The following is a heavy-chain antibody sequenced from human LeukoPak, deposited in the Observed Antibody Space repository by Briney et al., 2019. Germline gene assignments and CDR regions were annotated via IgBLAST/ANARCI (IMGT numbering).Heavy chain of an antibody. J-gene: IGHJ6*03. CDR1: GYTFNRYG. CDR3: ARDGRGLQNWNQNRRTHYMDV. Sequence: ASVKVSCKASGYTFNRYGISWVRQAPGQGLEWMGWISAYNGNTKYSQKVQGRVTMTTDTSTSTAYMELRSLRAADTAVYYCARDGRGLQNWNQNRRTHYMDVWGKGTTVTVSS. V-gene: IGHV1-18*01. CDR2: ISAYNGNT. D-gene: IGHD1-1*01.